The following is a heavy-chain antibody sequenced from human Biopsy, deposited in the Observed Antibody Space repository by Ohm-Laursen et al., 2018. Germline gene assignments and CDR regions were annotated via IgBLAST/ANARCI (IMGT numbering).Heavy chain of an antibody. J-gene: IGHJ4*02. CDR2: ISWSNDNI. D-gene: IGHD4-17*01. CDR1: GFNFNHYA. Sequence: SLRLSCAASGFNFNHYAMQWVRQVPGKGLEWVSSISWSNDNIHYADSVKGRFTISRDSAKNSLYLQMNSLRAEDTAFYYCALAAAQTVTHFDYWGQGTLVTVSS. V-gene: IGHV3-9*01. CDR3: ALAAAQTVTHFDY.